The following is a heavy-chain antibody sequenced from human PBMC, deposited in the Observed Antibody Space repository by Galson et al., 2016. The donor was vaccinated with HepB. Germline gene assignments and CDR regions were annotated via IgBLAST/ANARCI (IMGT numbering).Heavy chain of an antibody. D-gene: IGHD3-22*01. Sequence: SLRLSCAASGITLRGYAMNWVRQAPGKGLDWVSCISRGGTYTYYADSVKGRFTVSRDNAKNSLYLQMNNLRAEDTALYYCARERLDSSGYSYPDAFEIWGLGTMVTVSS. J-gene: IGHJ3*02. V-gene: IGHV3-21*01. CDR3: ARERLDSSGYSYPDAFEI. CDR1: GITLRGYA. CDR2: ISRGGTYT.